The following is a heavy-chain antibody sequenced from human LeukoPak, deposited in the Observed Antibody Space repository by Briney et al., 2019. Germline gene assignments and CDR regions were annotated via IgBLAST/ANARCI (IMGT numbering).Heavy chain of an antibody. D-gene: IGHD4-17*01. CDR1: GFTFSSHW. J-gene: IGHJ4*02. Sequence: GGSLRLSCAASGFTFSSHWMNWVRQAPGKGLEWVANIRQGGGERNYVGSVKGRFTVSRDDAKSSLYLQMNSLRAEDTAIYYCARGPNYGSRTDYLDYWGQGTLVTVSS. CDR3: ARGPNYGSRTDYLDY. V-gene: IGHV3-7*03. CDR2: IRQGGGER.